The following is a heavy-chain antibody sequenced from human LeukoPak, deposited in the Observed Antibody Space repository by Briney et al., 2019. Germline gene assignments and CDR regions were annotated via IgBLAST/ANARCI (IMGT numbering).Heavy chain of an antibody. J-gene: IGHJ4*02. Sequence: PNSGDTDYAQKFQGRVTMTRDTSIRTVYMELSSLKSDDTAVYYCTRGRRLDNAPTAPCEYWGQGTLVTVSS. D-gene: IGHD2-2*03. V-gene: IGHV1-2*02. CDR2: PNSGDT. CDR3: TRGRRLDNAPTAPCEY.